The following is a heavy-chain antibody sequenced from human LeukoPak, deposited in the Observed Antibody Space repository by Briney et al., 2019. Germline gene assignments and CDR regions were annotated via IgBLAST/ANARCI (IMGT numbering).Heavy chain of an antibody. V-gene: IGHV5-51*01. D-gene: IGHD3-22*01. CDR1: GYSFTSYW. J-gene: IGHJ4*02. Sequence: GESLKISCKASGYSFTSYWIGWVRQPPGKRLEWMWIIYPGDSDTRYSPSFQGHVTISAHTSISTASLQWSSLKASDTAMYYCARLNDYDSSGYYYVVVYWGQGNLVTVSS. CDR3: ARLNDYDSSGYYYVVVY. CDR2: IYPGDSDT.